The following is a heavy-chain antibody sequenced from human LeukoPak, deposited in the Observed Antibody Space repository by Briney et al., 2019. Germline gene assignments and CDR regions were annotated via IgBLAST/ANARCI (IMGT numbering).Heavy chain of an antibody. J-gene: IGHJ4*02. D-gene: IGHD3-22*01. CDR1: GFTFSSYG. V-gene: IGHV3-30*18. Sequence: PGGSLRLSCAASGFTFSSYGMHWVRQAPGKGLEWVAVISYDGSNKYYADSVKGRFTISRDNSKNTLYLQMNSLRAEDTAVYYCAKDAGDSSGYYHYFDYWGQGTLVTVSS. CDR2: ISYDGSNK. CDR3: AKDAGDSSGYYHYFDY.